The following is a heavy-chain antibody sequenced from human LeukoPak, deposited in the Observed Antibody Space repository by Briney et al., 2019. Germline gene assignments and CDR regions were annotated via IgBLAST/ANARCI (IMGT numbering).Heavy chain of an antibody. V-gene: IGHV3-30*18. J-gene: IGHJ4*02. Sequence: GRSLRLSCAASGSTFSSNGMHSARQAPGKGLEWVAVISFDGRNKYYADSVKGRFTISRDKSKNTLYLQMNSLRAEDTAVYYCAKDRYPDSSGWYYFDYWGQGTLVTVSS. CDR3: AKDRYPDSSGWYYFDY. CDR1: GSTFSSNG. CDR2: ISFDGRNK. D-gene: IGHD6-19*01.